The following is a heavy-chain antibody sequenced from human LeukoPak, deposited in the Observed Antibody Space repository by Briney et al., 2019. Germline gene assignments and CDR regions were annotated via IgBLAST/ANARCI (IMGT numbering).Heavy chain of an antibody. D-gene: IGHD5-18*01. CDR3: ARGSGYSYGYRGTFNWFDP. Sequence: SETLSLTCTVSGGSISSYYWSWIRQPPGKGLEWIGYIYYSGSTNYNPSLKSRVTISVDTSKNQFSLKLSSVTAADTAVYYCARGSGYSYGYRGTFNWFDPWGQGTLVTVSS. CDR1: GGSISSYY. CDR2: IYYSGST. V-gene: IGHV4-59*12. J-gene: IGHJ5*02.